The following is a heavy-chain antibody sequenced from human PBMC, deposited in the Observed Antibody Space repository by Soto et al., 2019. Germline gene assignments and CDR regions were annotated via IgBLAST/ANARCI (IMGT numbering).Heavy chain of an antibody. CDR1: GGCISSSSYY. D-gene: IGHD3-10*01. CDR2: IYYSGST. J-gene: IGHJ6*02. V-gene: IGHV4-39*07. Sequence: PSETLSLTCTVSGGCISSSSYYWGWIRQPPGKGLEWIGSIYYSGSTYYNPSLKSRVTISVDTSKNQFSLKLSSVTAADTAVYYCARVSDLIRGRYYYYYGMDVWGQGTTVTVSS. CDR3: ARVSDLIRGRYYYYYGMDV.